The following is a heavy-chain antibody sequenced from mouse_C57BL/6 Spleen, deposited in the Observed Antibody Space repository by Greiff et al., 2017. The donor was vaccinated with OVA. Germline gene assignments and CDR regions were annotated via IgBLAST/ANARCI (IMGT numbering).Heavy chain of an antibody. J-gene: IGHJ1*03. CDR1: GFTFSSYA. V-gene: IGHV5-4*03. CDR3: ARRYYGSRGYFDV. CDR2: ISDGGSYT. Sequence: EVKLVESGGGLVKPGGSLKLSCAASGFTFSSYAMSWVRQTPEKRLEWVATISDGGSYTYYPDNVKGRFTISRDNAKNNLYLQMRHLKSEDTAMYYCARRYYGSRGYFDVWGTGTTVTVSS. D-gene: IGHD1-1*01.